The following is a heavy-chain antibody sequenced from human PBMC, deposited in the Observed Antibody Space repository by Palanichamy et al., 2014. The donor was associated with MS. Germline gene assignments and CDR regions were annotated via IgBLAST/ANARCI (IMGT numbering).Heavy chain of an antibody. CDR2: IYYSGST. V-gene: IGHV4-61*01. CDR1: GGSVSSGSCY. Sequence: QVQLQESGPGLVKPSETLSLTCTVSGGSVSSGSCYWSWIRQPPGKGLEWIGYIYYSGSTNYNPSLKSRVTISVDTSKNQFSLKLSSVTAADTAVYYCARDRNDFWSGYFFDYWGQGTLVTVSS. CDR3: ARDRNDFWSGYFFDY. J-gene: IGHJ4*02. D-gene: IGHD3-3*01.